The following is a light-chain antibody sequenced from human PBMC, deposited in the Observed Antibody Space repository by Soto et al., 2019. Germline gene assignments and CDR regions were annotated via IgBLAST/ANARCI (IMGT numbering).Light chain of an antibody. J-gene: IGLJ2*01. CDR3: SSYTNSNTRV. CDR1: SSDVGGYTY. Sequence: QSVLTQPASVSGSPGQSITISCTGTSSDVGGYTYVSWYQQHPGKAPKLMIYQVSNRPSGVSNRFSGSKSGNTASLTISGLQPEDEADYYCSSYTNSNTRVFGGGTKLTVL. V-gene: IGLV2-14*01. CDR2: QVS.